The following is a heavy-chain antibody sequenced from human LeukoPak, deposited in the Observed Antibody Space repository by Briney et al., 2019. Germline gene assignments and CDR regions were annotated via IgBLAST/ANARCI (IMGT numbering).Heavy chain of an antibody. D-gene: IGHD4-11*01. CDR2: INAGNGNT. V-gene: IGHV1-3*01. CDR1: GYTFTSYA. CDR3: ARERAXXNYVAYYYYGMDV. Sequence: ASVKVSCKASGYTFTSYAMHWVRQAPGQRLEWMGWINAGNGNTKYSQKFQGRVTITRDTSASTAYMELSSLRSEDTAVYYCARERAXXNYVAYYYYGMDVWGQGTTVTVSS. J-gene: IGHJ6*02.